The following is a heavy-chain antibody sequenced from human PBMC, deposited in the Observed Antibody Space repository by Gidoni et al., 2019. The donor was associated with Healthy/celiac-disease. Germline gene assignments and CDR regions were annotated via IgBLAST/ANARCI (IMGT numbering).Heavy chain of an antibody. CDR1: GGTFSSNA. V-gene: IGHV1-69*04. D-gene: IGHD3-3*01. CDR3: AREVPRYYYFWSGYYSDY. J-gene: IGHJ4*02. Sequence: QVQLVQSGAEVKKPGPSVKVSCQPSGGTFSSNAISWVRQHRGQRLECMGRSIPILAIANYAKKFQGRVTITADKSASAAYIELSNLRSEDTAVYYRAREVPRYYYFWSGYYSDYWGQGTLVTVSS. CDR2: SIPILAIA.